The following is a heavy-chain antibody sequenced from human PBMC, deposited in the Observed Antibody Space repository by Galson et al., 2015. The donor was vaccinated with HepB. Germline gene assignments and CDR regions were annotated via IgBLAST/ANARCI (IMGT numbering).Heavy chain of an antibody. V-gene: IGHV4-39*07. CDR2: IYYSGST. CDR1: GDSISSSFYY. CDR3: ARDLGIGSGKN. Sequence: ETLSLTCTVSGDSISSSFYYWGWIRQPPGKGPEWIGSIYYSGSTYYNPSLRSRVALSLDKPRNQFSLKLSSVTAADTAVYYCARDLGIGSGKNWGQGTLVTVSS. J-gene: IGHJ4*02. D-gene: IGHD1-26*01.